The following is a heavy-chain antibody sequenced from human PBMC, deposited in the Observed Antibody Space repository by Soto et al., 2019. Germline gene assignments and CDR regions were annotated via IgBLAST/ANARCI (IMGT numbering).Heavy chain of an antibody. J-gene: IGHJ6*02. Sequence: ASVKVSCKASGYTFTSYYMHWVRQAPGQGLEWMGWINPNSGGTNYAQKFQGWVTMTRDTSISTAYMELSRLTSDDTAVYYCARAIGYCSGGSCPHTYYYMDVWGQGTTVTVSS. CDR2: INPNSGGT. V-gene: IGHV1-2*04. CDR1: GYTFTSYY. D-gene: IGHD2-15*01. CDR3: ARAIGYCSGGSCPHTYYYMDV.